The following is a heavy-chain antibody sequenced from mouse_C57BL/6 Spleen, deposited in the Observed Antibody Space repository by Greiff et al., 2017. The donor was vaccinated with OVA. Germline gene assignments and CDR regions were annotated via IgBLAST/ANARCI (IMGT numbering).Heavy chain of an antibody. J-gene: IGHJ2*01. Sequence: VQLQQSGPELVKPGASVKISCKASGYTFTDYYMNWVKQSHGKSLEWIGDINPNNGGTSYNQKFKGKATLTVDKSSSTAYMELRSLTSEDSAVYYCASGSSPYYFDYWGQGTTLTVSS. CDR2: INPNNGGT. CDR1: GYTFTDYY. CDR3: ASGSSPYYFDY. D-gene: IGHD1-1*01. V-gene: IGHV1-26*01.